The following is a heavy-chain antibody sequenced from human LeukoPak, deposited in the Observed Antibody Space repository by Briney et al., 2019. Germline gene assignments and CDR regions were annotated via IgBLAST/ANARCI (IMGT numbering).Heavy chain of an antibody. CDR2: IRSDSKTI. CDR3: ARDLGPTYCILDY. V-gene: IGHV3-48*01. J-gene: IGHJ4*02. CDR1: GFTFKNEP. Sequence: GGSLRLSCAASGFTFKNEPMNWVRQAPGKGLEWVSHIRSDSKTIVYADSVKGRFTISRDNSKNTLYPQMNSLRAEDTAVYYCARDLGPTYCILDYWGQGTLVTVSS. D-gene: IGHD3-16*01.